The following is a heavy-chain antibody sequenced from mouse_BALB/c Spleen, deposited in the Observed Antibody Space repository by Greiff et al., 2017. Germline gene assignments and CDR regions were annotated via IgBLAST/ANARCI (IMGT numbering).Heavy chain of an antibody. CDR2: ISSGSSTI. D-gene: IGHD1-1*01. V-gene: IGHV5-17*02. J-gene: IGHJ3*01. CDR1: GFTFSSFG. CDR3: ARHGSNWFAY. Sequence: EVQLVASGGGLVQPGGSRKLSCAASGFTFSSFGMHWVRQAPEKGLEWVAYISSGSSTIYYADTVKGRFTISRDNPKNTLFLQMTSLRSEDTAMYYCARHGSNWFAYWGQGTLVTVSA.